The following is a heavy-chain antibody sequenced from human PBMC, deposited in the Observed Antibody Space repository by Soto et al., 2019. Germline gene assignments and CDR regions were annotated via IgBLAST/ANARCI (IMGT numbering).Heavy chain of an antibody. CDR2: IYYSGST. V-gene: IGHV4-39*01. CDR3: ARQGIVVPRDYGMDV. CDR1: GGSISSSSYY. D-gene: IGHD2-2*01. Sequence: QLQLQESGPGLVKPSETLSLTCTVSGGSISSSSYYWGWIRQPPGKGLEWIGSIYYSGSTYYNPSLKSRVTISVDTSKNQFSLKLSSVTAADTAVYYCARQGIVVPRDYGMDVWGQGTTVTVSS. J-gene: IGHJ6*02.